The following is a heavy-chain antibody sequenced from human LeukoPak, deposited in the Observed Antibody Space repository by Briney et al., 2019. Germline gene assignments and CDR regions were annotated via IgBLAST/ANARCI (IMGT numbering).Heavy chain of an antibody. Sequence: ASVKVSCKASGYTFTTHFMHWVRQAPGQGLEWMGWINPNSGGTNYAQKFQGRVTMTRDTSISTAYMELSRLRSDDTAVYYCAVERILYFPYDPWGQGTLVTVSS. CDR1: GYTFTTHF. V-gene: IGHV1-2*02. CDR2: INPNSGGT. D-gene: IGHD2-8*01. J-gene: IGHJ5*02. CDR3: AVERILYFPYDP.